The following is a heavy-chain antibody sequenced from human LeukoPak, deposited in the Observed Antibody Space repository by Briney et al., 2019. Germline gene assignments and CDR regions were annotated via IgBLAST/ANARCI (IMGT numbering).Heavy chain of an antibody. J-gene: IGHJ5*02. V-gene: IGHV1-46*01. CDR1: GYTFTSYY. D-gene: IGHD1-26*01. Sequence: ASVKVSCRASGYTFTSYYMHWVRQAPGQGLEWMGIINPSSGSTAYAQKFRGRVTMTRDTSTSTVYMELSSLTSEDAAVYYCARDGSSQHTELHNWVGLWGPGTLVTVSS. CDR2: INPSSGST. CDR3: ARDGSSQHTELHNWVGL.